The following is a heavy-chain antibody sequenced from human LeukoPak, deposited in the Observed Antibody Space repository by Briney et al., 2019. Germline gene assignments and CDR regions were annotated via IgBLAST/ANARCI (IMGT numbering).Heavy chain of an antibody. D-gene: IGHD3-16*02. CDR3: AKGIRLGELSLYAFDY. V-gene: IGHV3-23*01. J-gene: IGHJ4*02. CDR1: GFTFSSYA. Sequence: GGSLRLSCAASGFTFSSYAMSWVRQAPGKGLEWVSAISGSGGSTYYADSVKGRFTISRDNSKNTLYLQMNSLRAEDTAVYYCAKGIRLGELSLYAFDYWGQGTLVTVSS. CDR2: ISGSGGST.